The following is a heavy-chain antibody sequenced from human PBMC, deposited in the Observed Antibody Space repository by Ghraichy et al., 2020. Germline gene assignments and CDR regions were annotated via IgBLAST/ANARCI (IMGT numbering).Heavy chain of an antibody. D-gene: IGHD1-26*01. Sequence: WIGSIYYSGNTYYNPSLKSRVTISVDTSKTKCSLKLSSVTDADTAVYYCARPATVGYFYYWGQGTLVTFSS. J-gene: IGHJ4*02. V-gene: IGHV4-39*01. CDR3: ARPATVGYFYY. CDR2: IYYSGNT.